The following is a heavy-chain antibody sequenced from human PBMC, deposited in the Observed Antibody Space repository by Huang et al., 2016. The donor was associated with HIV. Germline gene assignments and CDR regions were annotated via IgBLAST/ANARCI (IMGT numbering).Heavy chain of an antibody. CDR3: AKSHINYPADS. CDR1: GGTFSNHA. CDR2: IIPLYKTT. Sequence: QVQLLQSGAEVRKPGSSVTVSCKASGGTFSNHAFSWLRQSPGQGLGWIGGIIPLYKTTNYSQKFHARVTITADESRNTAYMELSSLRSQDTATYYCAKSHINYPADSWGQGTLVIVSS. J-gene: IGHJ4*02. D-gene: IGHD3-10*01. V-gene: IGHV1-69*13.